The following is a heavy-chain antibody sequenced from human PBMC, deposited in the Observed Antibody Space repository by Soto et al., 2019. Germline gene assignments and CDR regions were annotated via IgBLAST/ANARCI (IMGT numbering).Heavy chain of an antibody. CDR1: GGSISSYY. D-gene: IGHD3-10*01. CDR2: IYTGGST. Sequence: SETLSLTCPVSGGSISSYYWSWIRQPAGKGLEFIGRIYTGGSTNFNPSLTSRVTMSVDTSKNQFSLRLSSVTAADTAVYYCARISGNYYGSGSYSLDYWGQGALVTVS. J-gene: IGHJ4*02. V-gene: IGHV4-4*07. CDR3: ARISGNYYGSGSYSLDY.